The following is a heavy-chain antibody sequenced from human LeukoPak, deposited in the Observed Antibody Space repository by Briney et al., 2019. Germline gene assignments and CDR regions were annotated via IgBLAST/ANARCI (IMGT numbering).Heavy chain of an antibody. V-gene: IGHV4-39*01. J-gene: IGHJ5*02. D-gene: IGHD6-13*01. CDR2: IYYSGST. Sequence: PSETLSLTCTVSGDSISSSSHYWGWIRQPPGKGLEWIGSIYYSGSTYYNPSLKSRVTISVDTSKNQFSLKLSSVTAADTAVYYCARHNPPELSSWYDRFDPWGQGTLVTVSS. CDR3: ARHNPPELSSWYDRFDP. CDR1: GDSISSSSHY.